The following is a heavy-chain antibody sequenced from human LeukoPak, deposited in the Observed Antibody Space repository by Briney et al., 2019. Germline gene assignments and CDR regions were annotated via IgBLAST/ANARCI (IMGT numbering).Heavy chain of an antibody. CDR3: AKDGYSSSWPYYYYCYGMDV. J-gene: IGHJ6*02. V-gene: IGHV3-30*04. D-gene: IGHD6-13*01. CDR2: ISYDGSNK. Sequence: PGGSLRLSCAASGFTFSSYAMHWVRQAPGKGLEWVAVISYDGSNKYYVDSVKGRFTISRDNSKNTLYLQMNSLRAEDTAVYYCAKDGYSSSWPYYYYCYGMDVWGQGTTVTVSS. CDR1: GFTFSSYA.